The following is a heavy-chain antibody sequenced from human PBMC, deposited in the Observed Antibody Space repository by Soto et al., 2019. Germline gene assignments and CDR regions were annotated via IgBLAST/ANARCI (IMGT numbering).Heavy chain of an antibody. V-gene: IGHV1-18*01. Sequence: QVQLVQSGAEVKKPGASVKVSCKASGYTFTSDGISWVRQAPGQGLEWMGWISAYNGNTNYAQKLPGRVTMTTDTSTSTAYMELRSLRSDDTAVYYCARNRDYGDYPSSGMDVWGQWTTVTVSS. CDR2: ISAYNGNT. D-gene: IGHD4-17*01. CDR1: GYTFTSDG. CDR3: ARNRDYGDYPSSGMDV. J-gene: IGHJ6*02.